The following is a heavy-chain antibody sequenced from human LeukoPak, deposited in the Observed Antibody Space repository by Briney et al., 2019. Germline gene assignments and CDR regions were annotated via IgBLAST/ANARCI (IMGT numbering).Heavy chain of an antibody. CDR1: GYTFTGYY. CDR2: INPNSGGT. V-gene: IGHV1-2*02. D-gene: IGHD3-3*01. J-gene: IGHJ5*02. Sequence: ASVKVSCETSGYTFTGYYIHWVRQAPGQGLEWMGWINPNSGGTNYAQKFQGRVTMTRDTSISTAYMDLTRLKSDDTAVYYCARDRSGAANWFDPWGQGTLVTVSS. CDR3: ARDRSGAANWFDP.